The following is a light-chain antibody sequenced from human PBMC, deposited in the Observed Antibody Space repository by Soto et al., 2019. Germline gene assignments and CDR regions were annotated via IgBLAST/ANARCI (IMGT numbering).Light chain of an antibody. J-gene: IGKJ1*01. V-gene: IGKV3-15*01. CDR3: QQYNNWPRT. CDR2: GAS. Sequence: EIVMKPRPATLSVFPGERATLSCRARQSVSSNLAWYQQKPGQAPRLLISGASTRATGIPARFSGSGSGTEFTLTISSLQSEDFAVYYCQQYNNWPRTFGQGTKVDIK. CDR1: QSVSSN.